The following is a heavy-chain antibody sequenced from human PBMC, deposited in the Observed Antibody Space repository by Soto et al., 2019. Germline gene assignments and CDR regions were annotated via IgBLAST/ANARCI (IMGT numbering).Heavy chain of an antibody. CDR2: TYYRSKWYN. CDR1: GDSVSSNSAA. D-gene: IGHD1-7*01. CDR3: ARVNCNLGYYGMDV. Sequence: SKTLSLTCAISGDSVSSNSAAWNWIRQSPSRGLEWLGRTYYRSKWYNDYAVSVKSRITINPDTSKHQFSLQLNSVTPEDTSVYYCARVNCNLGYYGMDVWGQGTTVTVSS. V-gene: IGHV6-1*01. J-gene: IGHJ6*02.